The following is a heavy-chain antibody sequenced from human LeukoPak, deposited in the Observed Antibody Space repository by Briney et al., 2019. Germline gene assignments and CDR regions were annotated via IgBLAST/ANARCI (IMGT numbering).Heavy chain of an antibody. D-gene: IGHD2-15*01. CDR1: GFTFDDYG. Sequence: GGSLRLSCAASGFTFDDYGMSWVRQAPGKGLEWVSGLNWKGGSTGYADSVKGRFTISRDNAKNSLYLQMNSLRAEDTALYYCARWRYCSGGSCNPRTKYYFDYWGQGTLVTVSS. CDR3: ARWRYCSGGSCNPRTKYYFDY. CDR2: LNWKGGST. V-gene: IGHV3-20*04. J-gene: IGHJ4*02.